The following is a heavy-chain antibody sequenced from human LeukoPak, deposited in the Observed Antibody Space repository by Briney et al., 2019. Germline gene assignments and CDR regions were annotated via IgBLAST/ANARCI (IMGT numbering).Heavy chain of an antibody. D-gene: IGHD6-19*01. CDR2: ISYDGSNK. J-gene: IGHJ3*02. CDR3: AKDTSGWPPEAFDI. CDR1: GFTFGDYA. Sequence: GGSLRLSCTASGFTFGDYAMSWVRQAPGKGLEWVAVISYDGSNKYYADSVKGRFTISRDNSKNTLYLQMNSLRAEDTAVYYCAKDTSGWPPEAFDIWGQGTMVTVSS. V-gene: IGHV3-30*04.